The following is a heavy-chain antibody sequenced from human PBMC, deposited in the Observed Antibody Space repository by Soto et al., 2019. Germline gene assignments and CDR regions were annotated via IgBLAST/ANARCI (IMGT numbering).Heavy chain of an antibody. CDR2: ISYDGSSK. CDR1: GFTFGSYG. V-gene: IGHV3-30*18. Sequence: PGGSLRLSCAASGFTFGSYGMHWVRQAPGKGLEWVTFISYDGSSKYYIDSVEGRFTISRDDSKNTLYLQMDSLRVDDTAVYYCAKDKVPYFDYWSRQRWFDPWGQGTPVTVSS. J-gene: IGHJ5*02. CDR3: AKDKVPYFDYWSRQRWFDP. D-gene: IGHD3-3*01.